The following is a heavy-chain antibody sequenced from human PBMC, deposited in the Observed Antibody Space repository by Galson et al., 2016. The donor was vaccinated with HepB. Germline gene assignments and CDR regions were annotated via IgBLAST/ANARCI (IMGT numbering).Heavy chain of an antibody. J-gene: IGHJ4*02. V-gene: IGHV3-33*01. D-gene: IGHD6-19*01. CDR1: GFTFSRYG. CDR3: AREDPNIAVAALDY. Sequence: SLRLSCAAPGFTFSRYGMHWVRQAPGEGLESVAFIWYDGTNKFYADSVKGRFTISRDNSKNTLYLQLNSLRAEDTAVYYCAREDPNIAVAALDYWGQGTLVTVSS. CDR2: IWYDGTNK.